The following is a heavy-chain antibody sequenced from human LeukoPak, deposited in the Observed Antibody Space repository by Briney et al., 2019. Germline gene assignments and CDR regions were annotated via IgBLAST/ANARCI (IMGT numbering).Heavy chain of an antibody. D-gene: IGHD3-22*01. V-gene: IGHV1-18*01. Sequence: ASVKVSCKASGYTFTSYGISWVRQAPGQGXEWMGWISAYNGNTNYAQKLQGRVTMTTDTSTSTAYMELRSLRSDDTAVYYCAREGGGYYYDSSGYSGQYFDYWGQGTLVTVSS. CDR1: GYTFTSYG. CDR3: AREGGGYYYDSSGYSGQYFDY. CDR2: ISAYNGNT. J-gene: IGHJ4*02.